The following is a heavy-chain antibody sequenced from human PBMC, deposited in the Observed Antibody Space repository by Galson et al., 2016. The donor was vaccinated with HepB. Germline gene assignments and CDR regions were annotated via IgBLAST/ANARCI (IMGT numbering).Heavy chain of an antibody. CDR2: LCRRFGTI. V-gene: IGHV3-48*02. Sequence: SLRLSCAASGFTFSTYSMNWVRQRPGKALEWLSHLCRRFGTIFYADSVKGRFTSSRDNGKNSVFLQLNGLRDDDTALYYCARGLAQPVGHFDVWGQGTLVTVSS. J-gene: IGHJ4*02. D-gene: IGHD5-18*01. CDR3: ARGLAQPVGHFDV. CDR1: GFTFSTYS.